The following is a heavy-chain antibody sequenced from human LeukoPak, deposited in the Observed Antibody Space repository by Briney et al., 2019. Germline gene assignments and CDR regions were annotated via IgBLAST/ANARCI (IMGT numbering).Heavy chain of an antibody. Sequence: SETLSLTCTVSGGSISSYYWSWIRQPPGKGLEWIGYIYYSGSTNYNPSLKSRVTISVDTSKNQFSLKLSSVIAADTAVYYCARDSRFYSYGYYYYYYMDVWGKGTTVTVSS. CDR3: ARDSRFYSYGYYYYYYMDV. CDR1: GGSISSYY. D-gene: IGHD5-18*01. V-gene: IGHV4-59*01. CDR2: IYYSGST. J-gene: IGHJ6*03.